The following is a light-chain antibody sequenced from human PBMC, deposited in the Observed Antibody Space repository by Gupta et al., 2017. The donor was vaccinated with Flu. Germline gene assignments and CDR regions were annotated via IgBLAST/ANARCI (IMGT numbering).Light chain of an antibody. CDR2: ENN. Sequence: KVTISCSGSSSNIANNYVSWYQQLPGTAPKLLIYENNKRPSGIPDRFSGSKSGTSATLGITGLQTGDEADYYCGTWDSSLSSWVFGGATKLTVL. CDR3: GTWDSSLSSWV. J-gene: IGLJ3*02. V-gene: IGLV1-51*02. CDR1: SSNIANNY.